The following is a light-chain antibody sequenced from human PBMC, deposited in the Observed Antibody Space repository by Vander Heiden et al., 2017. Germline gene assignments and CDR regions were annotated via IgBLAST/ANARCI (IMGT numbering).Light chain of an antibody. CDR1: QSINTY. CDR3: QQSYSTPPIT. J-gene: IGKJ5*01. Sequence: DIQMTQSPSSLSASVGDRVTITCRASQSINTYLNWYQQKPEKAPQLLIYAASSLQSGVPSRFSGSGSGTDFTLTISSLQPEDFAAYYCQQSYSTPPITFGQGTRLDIK. CDR2: AAS. V-gene: IGKV1-39*01.